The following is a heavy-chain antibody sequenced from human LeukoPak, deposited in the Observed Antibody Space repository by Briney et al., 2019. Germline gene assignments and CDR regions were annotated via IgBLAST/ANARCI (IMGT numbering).Heavy chain of an antibody. V-gene: IGHV4-59*01. CDR2: IYYSGST. D-gene: IGHD2-21*02. CDR1: GGSISSYY. CDR3: ARGTATDWYFGL. Sequence: PSETLPLTCIVSGGSISSYYWSWIRQPPGKGLEWIGYIYYSGSTSYSPSLKSRVTISVDTSKNQFSLKLSSVTAADTAVYYCARGTATDWYFGLWGRGTLVTVSS. J-gene: IGHJ2*01.